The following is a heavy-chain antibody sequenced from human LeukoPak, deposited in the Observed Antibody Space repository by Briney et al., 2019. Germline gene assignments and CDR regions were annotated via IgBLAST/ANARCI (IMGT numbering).Heavy chain of an antibody. CDR1: GYIFTNFG. D-gene: IGHD1-26*01. Sequence: GASVKVSCNASGYIFTNFGISWVRQPRGQGLEWMGWISGYNGNTKYLQTFQVRVTMTTDTSTSTAYMELSSLRSEDTAVYYCARSLVGAPSRVYFDYWGQGTLVTVSS. CDR3: ARSLVGAPSRVYFDY. J-gene: IGHJ4*02. V-gene: IGHV1-18*01. CDR2: ISGYNGNT.